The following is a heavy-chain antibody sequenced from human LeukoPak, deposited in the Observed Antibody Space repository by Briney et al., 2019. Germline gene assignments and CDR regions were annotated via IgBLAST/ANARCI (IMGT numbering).Heavy chain of an antibody. CDR2: IWYDGSNK. J-gene: IGHJ4*02. Sequence: GGSLRLSCAASGFTFSSYGMHWVRQAPGKGLEWVAVIWYDGSNKYYADSVKGRFTISRDNSKNTLYLQINSLRAEDTAVYYCAKDYSIAAQYSGVYWGQGTLVTVSS. CDR1: GFTFSSYG. CDR3: AKDYSIAAQYSGVY. V-gene: IGHV3-33*06. D-gene: IGHD6-6*01.